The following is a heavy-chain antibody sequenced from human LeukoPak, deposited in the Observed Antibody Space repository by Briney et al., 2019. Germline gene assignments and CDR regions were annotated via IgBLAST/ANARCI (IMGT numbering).Heavy chain of an antibody. CDR3: ARGGRFGELIFDY. Sequence: PSETLSLTCTVSGGSISSYYWSWIRQPPGKGLEWIGYIYYSGSTNYNPSLKSRVTISVDTSKNQFSLKLSSVTAADTAVYYCARGGRFGELIFDYWGQGTLVTVSS. CDR2: IYYSGST. J-gene: IGHJ4*02. V-gene: IGHV4-59*01. CDR1: GGSISSYY. D-gene: IGHD3-10*01.